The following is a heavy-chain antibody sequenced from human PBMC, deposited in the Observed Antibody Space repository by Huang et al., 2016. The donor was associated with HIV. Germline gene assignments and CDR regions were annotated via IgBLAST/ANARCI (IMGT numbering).Heavy chain of an antibody. Sequence: QMQLQQRGAGLLKPSETLSLTCGVSGGSFTGNDLTWIRQAPGKGLEWSGEVNDSGATNSTPSLNGRVTISLDKSNRELSLNLRSVTAADTAVYYCARQWTILEWLLGLDVWGQGTTVIVSS. CDR2: VNDSGAT. J-gene: IGHJ6*02. CDR1: GGSFTGND. D-gene: IGHD3-3*01. V-gene: IGHV4-34*02. CDR3: ARQWTILEWLLGLDV.